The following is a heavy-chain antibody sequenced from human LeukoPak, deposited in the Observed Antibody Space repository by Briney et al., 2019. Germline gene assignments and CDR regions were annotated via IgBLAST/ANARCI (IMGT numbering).Heavy chain of an antibody. V-gene: IGHV3-74*01. CDR3: ARAHSYNYGDY. J-gene: IGHJ4*02. Sequence: GGSLRLSCAASGFTFSSYWMHWVRQAPGKGLVCVSRINSDGSSTTYADFVKGRFTISRDNAKNTLYLQMNSLRAEDTAVHYCARAHSYNYGDYWGQGTPVTVSS. CDR2: INSDGSST. CDR1: GFTFSSYW. D-gene: IGHD3-16*01.